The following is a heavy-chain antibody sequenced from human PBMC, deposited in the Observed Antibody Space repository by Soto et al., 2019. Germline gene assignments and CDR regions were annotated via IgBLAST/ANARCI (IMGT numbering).Heavy chain of an antibody. V-gene: IGHV3-15*01. CDR3: TTDLKNWNYGPDAFDI. CDR1: GFTFSNAW. J-gene: IGHJ3*02. Sequence: PGGSLRLSCAASGFTFSNAWMSWVRQAPGKGLEWVGRIKSKTDGGTTDYAAPVKGRFTISRDDSKNTLYLQMNSLKTEDTAVYYCTTDLKNWNYGPDAFDIWGQGTMVTVSS. D-gene: IGHD1-7*01. CDR2: IKSKTDGGTT.